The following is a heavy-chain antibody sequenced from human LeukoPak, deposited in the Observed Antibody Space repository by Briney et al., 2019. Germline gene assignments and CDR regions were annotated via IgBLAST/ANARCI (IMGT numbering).Heavy chain of an antibody. CDR2: ISGSGGTT. J-gene: IGHJ3*02. CDR3: AKLQTPYSETYLGKQDAFDI. D-gene: IGHD1-26*01. CDR1: GFTFSSYA. V-gene: IGHV3-23*01. Sequence: GGSLRLSCVASGFTFSSYAMSWVRQAPGKGLAWVSAISGSGGTTYYADSVQVRFTVSRDNSKNTLYLQMTSLRAGDTAVYYCAKLQTPYSETYLGKQDAFDIWGQGTMLTVSS.